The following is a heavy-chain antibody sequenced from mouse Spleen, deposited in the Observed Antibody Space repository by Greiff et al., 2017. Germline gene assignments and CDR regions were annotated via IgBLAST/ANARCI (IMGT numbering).Heavy chain of an antibody. CDR1: GFSLTSYG. V-gene: IGHV2-2*02. Sequence: QVQLQQSGPGLVQPSQSLSITCTVSGFSLTSYGVHWVRQSPGKGLEWLGVIWSGGSTDYNAAFISRLSISKDNSKSQVFFKMNSLQANDTAIYYCARNYEDRGYFDVWSAGTTVTVSS. CDR3: ARNYEDRGYFDV. J-gene: IGHJ1*01. D-gene: IGHD2-12*01. CDR2: IWSGGST.